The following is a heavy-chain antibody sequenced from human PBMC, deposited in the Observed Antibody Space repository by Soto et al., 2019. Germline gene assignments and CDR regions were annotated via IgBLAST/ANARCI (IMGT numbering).Heavy chain of an antibody. V-gene: IGHV5-51*01. CDR1: GYMFTNYW. D-gene: IGHD3-16*02. Sequence: PGQSLKISCKGSGYMFTNYWIGWVRQMPGKGLEWMGIIHGADSNTTYIPSLQGQVTISADKAISTAYLQWSSLKASDTAIYYCARLVPRRYLPWAEDYSYLMDVWGPGTTVTVSS. J-gene: IGHJ6*02. CDR3: ARLVPRRYLPWAEDYSYLMDV. CDR2: IHGADSNT.